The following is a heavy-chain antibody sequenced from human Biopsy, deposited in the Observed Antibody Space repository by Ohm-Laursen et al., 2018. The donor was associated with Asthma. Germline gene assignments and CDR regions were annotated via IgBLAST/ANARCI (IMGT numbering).Heavy chain of an antibody. J-gene: IGHJ4*02. V-gene: IGHV1-69*13. CDR2: INSVVGTT. D-gene: IGHD2-2*01. Sequence: GASVKVSCKSLGGTFDTYVIGWVRQAPGQGLGWMGGINSVVGTTTYPQKFQDRVTITADDSTSTVYVELSSLRSEDTAVYYCARKAGSCISRTCYSLDFWGQGTLVTVSS. CDR3: ARKAGSCISRTCYSLDF. CDR1: GGTFDTYV.